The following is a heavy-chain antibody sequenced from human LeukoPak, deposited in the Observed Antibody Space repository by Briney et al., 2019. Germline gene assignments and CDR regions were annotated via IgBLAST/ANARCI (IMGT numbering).Heavy chain of an antibody. J-gene: IGHJ4*02. Sequence: ASVKVSCKASGYTLTSYYMHWVRQAPGQGLEWMGIINPSGGSTSYAQKFQGRVTMTRDTSTSTVYMELSSLRSEDTAVYYCAGDQAYYYDSSGYCFDYWGQGTLVTVSS. CDR1: GYTLTSYY. CDR2: INPSGGST. V-gene: IGHV1-46*01. CDR3: AGDQAYYYDSSGYCFDY. D-gene: IGHD3-22*01.